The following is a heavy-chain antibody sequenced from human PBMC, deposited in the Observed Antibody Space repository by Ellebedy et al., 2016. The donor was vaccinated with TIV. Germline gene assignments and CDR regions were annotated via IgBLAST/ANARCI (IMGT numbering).Heavy chain of an antibody. CDR3: ARDHEVMDGTWFDR. V-gene: IGHV1-2*02. CDR2: LNADSGAT. J-gene: IGHJ5*02. Sequence: AASVKVSCKASGFTFRDYFIHWSRPAPGQGLEWMGWLNADSGATRYAPKFQGRIIITSDTSITTANIELNSLTSDDTAVYYCARDHEVMDGTWFDRWGQGTLITVSS. CDR1: GFTFRDYF. D-gene: IGHD6-19*01.